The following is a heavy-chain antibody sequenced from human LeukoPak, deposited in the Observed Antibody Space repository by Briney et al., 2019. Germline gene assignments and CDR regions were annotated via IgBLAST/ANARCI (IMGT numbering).Heavy chain of an antibody. CDR3: GRGRPRGYSGYVIDY. V-gene: IGHV3-11*04. Sequence: PGGSLRLSCAASGFTFSDYYMSWIRQAPGKGLEWVSYISSSGSTICYADSVKGRFTISRDNAKNTLYLQMNSLRAEDTAAFYCGRGRPRGYSGYVIDYWGQGTPITVSS. J-gene: IGHJ4*02. D-gene: IGHD5-12*01. CDR1: GFTFSDYY. CDR2: ISSSGSTI.